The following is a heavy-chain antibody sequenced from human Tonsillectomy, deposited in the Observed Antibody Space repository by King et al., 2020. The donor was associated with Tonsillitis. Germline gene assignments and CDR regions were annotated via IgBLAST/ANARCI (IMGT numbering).Heavy chain of an antibody. Sequence: VQLVESGGGVVQPGGSLRLSCAASGFTFSSYGMHWVRQAPGKGLEWVAFIRYDGSNKYYADSVKGRFTISRDNSKNTLYLQMNSLRAEDTAVYYCAKGTRYSYGFFGDYWGPGTLVTVSS. J-gene: IGHJ4*02. V-gene: IGHV3-30*02. D-gene: IGHD5-18*01. CDR3: AKGTRYSYGFFGDY. CDR1: GFTFSSYG. CDR2: IRYDGSNK.